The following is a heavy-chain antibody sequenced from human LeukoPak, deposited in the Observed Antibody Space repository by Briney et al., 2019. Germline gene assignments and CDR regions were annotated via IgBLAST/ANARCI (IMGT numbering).Heavy chain of an antibody. CDR2: ISYSENT. CDR1: GGSLSSSY. CDR3: ARAPWRTFFDY. J-gene: IGHJ4*02. Sequence: SETLSLTCTVSGGSLSSSYWSWIRQPPGKGLEWIGYISYSENTKYNPSLKSRVTISVDTSQNQFSLKLTSVTAADTAVYHCARAPWRTFFDYWGQGNLVTVSS. V-gene: IGHV4-59*01. D-gene: IGHD5-12*01.